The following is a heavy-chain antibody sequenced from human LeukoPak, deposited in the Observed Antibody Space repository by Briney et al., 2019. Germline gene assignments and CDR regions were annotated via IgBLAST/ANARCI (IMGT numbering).Heavy chain of an antibody. D-gene: IGHD3-10*01. CDR1: GFTFSSYA. Sequence: GGSLRLSCAASGFTFSSYAMSWVRQAPGKGLEWVSAISGSGGSTYYADSEKGRFTISRDNSKNTLYLQMNSLRAEDTAVYYCAKDPNYGSGSYYAPVYFDYWGQGTLVTVSS. CDR3: AKDPNYGSGSYYAPVYFDY. V-gene: IGHV3-23*01. CDR2: ISGSGGST. J-gene: IGHJ4*02.